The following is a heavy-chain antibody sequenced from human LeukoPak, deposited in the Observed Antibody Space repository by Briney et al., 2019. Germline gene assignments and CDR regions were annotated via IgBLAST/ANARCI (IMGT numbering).Heavy chain of an antibody. CDR2: IYPGDSDT. Sequence: GESLKISCKGSGYSFTSYWIGWVRQMPGNGLEWMGIIYPGDSDTRYSPSFQGQVTISADKSITTAYLQWSSLKASDTAIYYCTRLSRHAYYDFWSEDAFDIWGQGTMVTVSS. V-gene: IGHV5-51*01. J-gene: IGHJ3*02. D-gene: IGHD3-3*01. CDR1: GYSFTSYW. CDR3: TRLSRHAYYDFWSEDAFDI.